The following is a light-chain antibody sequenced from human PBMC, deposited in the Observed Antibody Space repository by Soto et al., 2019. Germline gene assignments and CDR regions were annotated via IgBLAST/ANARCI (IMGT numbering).Light chain of an antibody. CDR3: QQYNSYCT. J-gene: IGKJ1*01. CDR1: QTISNW. CDR2: AAS. V-gene: IGKV1-5*01. Sequence: DIPMTHSPSFVSSSVGARVTINFRASQTISNWVAWYKQKPGKAPKLLIYAASSLYSGVPSRFSGSGSGTEFTLTIRSLKPDDFATYYCQQYNSYCTFGQGTKVDIK.